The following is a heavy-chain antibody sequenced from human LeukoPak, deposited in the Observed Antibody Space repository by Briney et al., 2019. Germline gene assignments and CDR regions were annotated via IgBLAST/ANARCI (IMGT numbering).Heavy chain of an antibody. Sequence: ASVKVSCKASGYTFTSYDINWVRQATGQGLEWMGWMNPNSGNTGYAQKFQGRVTMTRNTSISTAYMELRSLRSDDTAVYYCAREVVEGPFDYWGQGTLVTVSS. D-gene: IGHD2-15*01. CDR1: GYTFTSYD. CDR2: MNPNSGNT. CDR3: AREVVEGPFDY. V-gene: IGHV1-8*01. J-gene: IGHJ4*02.